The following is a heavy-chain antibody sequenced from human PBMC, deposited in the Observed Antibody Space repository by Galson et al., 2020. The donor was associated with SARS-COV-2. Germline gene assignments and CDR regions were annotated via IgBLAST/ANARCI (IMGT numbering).Heavy chain of an antibody. V-gene: IGHV5-10-1*01. D-gene: IGHD2-15*01. J-gene: IGHJ4*02. CDR3: AGHVVYCSGGSCYAYFDY. CDR1: GYSFTSYW. Sequence: KVSCKGSGYSFTSYWISWVRQMPGKGLEWMGRIDPSDSYTNYSPSFQGHVTISADKSISTAYLQWSSLKASDTAMYYCAGHVVYCSGGSCYAYFDYWGQGTLVTVSS. CDR2: IDPSDSYT.